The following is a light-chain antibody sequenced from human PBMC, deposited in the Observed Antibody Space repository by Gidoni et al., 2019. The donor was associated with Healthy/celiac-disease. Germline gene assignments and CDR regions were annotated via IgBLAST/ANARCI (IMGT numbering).Light chain of an antibody. CDR1: KLGDKY. Sequence: SYELTQPPSVSVSPGRTASITCSGDKLGDKYACWYQQKPGQSPVLVLYQDSKRPSGITQRFSGSNSGNTATLTISGTQAMDEADYYCQAWDSVVFGGGTKLTVL. CDR2: QDS. V-gene: IGLV3-1*01. CDR3: QAWDSVV. J-gene: IGLJ2*01.